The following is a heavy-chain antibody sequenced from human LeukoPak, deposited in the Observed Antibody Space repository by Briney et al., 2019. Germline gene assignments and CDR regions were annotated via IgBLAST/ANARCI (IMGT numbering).Heavy chain of an antibody. V-gene: IGHV3-7*04. CDR3: VRGSIWSPDN. D-gene: IGHD3-10*01. CDR2: IKHDGSDK. CDR1: GGSISSSSYY. J-gene: IGHJ4*02. Sequence: ETLSLTCTVSGGSISSSSYYWGWIRQPPGKGLEWVANIKHDGSDKYYPDSVKGRFTISRDNTKKSLYLQMNSLTADDTAVYYCVRGSIWSPDNWGQGTLVTVSS.